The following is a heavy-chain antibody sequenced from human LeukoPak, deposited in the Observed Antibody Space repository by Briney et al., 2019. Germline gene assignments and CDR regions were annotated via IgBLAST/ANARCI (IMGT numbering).Heavy chain of an antibody. V-gene: IGHV3-7*01. CDR2: IRQDGSDK. CDR3: ARCYSGNDLEEY. D-gene: IGHD5-12*01. J-gene: IGHJ4*02. Sequence: PGGSLRLSCAASGFTFSSHWMSWVRQAPGKGLEGVANIRQDGSDKYDVASVKGRCTISRDNAKNSLYLQMNSLRVEDTAVYYCARCYSGNDLEEYWGQGTLVTVYS. CDR1: GFTFSSHW.